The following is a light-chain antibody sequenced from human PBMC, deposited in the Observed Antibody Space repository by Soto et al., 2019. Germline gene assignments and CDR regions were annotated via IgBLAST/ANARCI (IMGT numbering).Light chain of an antibody. CDR1: SSDVGSYNL. Sequence: QSALTQPASVSGSPGQSITISCTGTSSDVGSYNLVSWYQQHSCKATQLLIYEGSKRPSGVSNRLSGSKSGNTASLTIAGLQAEDEADYYCCSYAGSSTVVFGGGTKLTVL. J-gene: IGLJ2*01. CDR2: EGS. V-gene: IGLV2-23*01. CDR3: CSYAGSSTVV.